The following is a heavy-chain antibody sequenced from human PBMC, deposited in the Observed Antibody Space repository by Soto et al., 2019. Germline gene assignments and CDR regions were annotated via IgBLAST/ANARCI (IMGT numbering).Heavy chain of an antibody. CDR2: IIPIFGTA. J-gene: IGHJ4*02. D-gene: IGHD3-22*01. CDR3: ARIDSSGYWFDY. CDR1: GGTFSSYA. Sequence: SVKVSCKASGGTFSSYAISWVRQAPGQGLEWMGGIIPIFGTANYAQKFQGRVTITADESTSTAYMELSSLRSEDTAVYYCARIDSSGYWFDYWGQGTLVTVSS. V-gene: IGHV1-69*13.